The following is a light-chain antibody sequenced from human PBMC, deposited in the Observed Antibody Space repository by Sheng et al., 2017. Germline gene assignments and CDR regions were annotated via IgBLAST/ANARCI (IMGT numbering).Light chain of an antibody. V-gene: IGLV1-40*01. CDR3: AAWDDDLNGSWV. Sequence: QSVLTQPPSVSGAPGQRVTISCTGSSSNIGAGYDVHWYQQLPGTAPKLLIYGNDNRPSGVPDRFSGSKSGTSASLSITGLQSEDEADYFCAAWDDDLNGSWVFGGGTKLTVL. CDR2: GND. J-gene: IGLJ3*02. CDR1: SSNIGAGYD.